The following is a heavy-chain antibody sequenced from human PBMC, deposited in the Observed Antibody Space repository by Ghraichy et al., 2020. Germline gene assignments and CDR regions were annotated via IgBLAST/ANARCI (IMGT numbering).Heavy chain of an antibody. CDR3: ARGGYCSSNTCYSFNAFDI. Sequence: GGSLRLSCAASGFTFSSHEMNWVRQAPAKGLEWVSYIGSNGSTTYYADSVKGRFTISRDNARNSLYLQMNSLRVEDTAVYYCARGGYCSSNTCYSFNAFDIWGQGTVVTVSS. J-gene: IGHJ3*02. CDR2: IGSNGSTT. D-gene: IGHD2-2*02. V-gene: IGHV3-48*03. CDR1: GFTFSSHE.